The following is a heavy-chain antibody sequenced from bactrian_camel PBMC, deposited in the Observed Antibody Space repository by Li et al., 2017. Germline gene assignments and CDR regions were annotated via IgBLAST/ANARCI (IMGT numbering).Heavy chain of an antibody. CDR3: AVPVSTTSSLAPEYNW. J-gene: IGHJ4*01. V-gene: IGHV3-2*01. CDR1: EFTFSNYY. D-gene: IGHD7*01. Sequence: HVQLVESGGGLVQPGGSSRPSCVASEFTFSNYYVSWVRQAPGKGLEWVSSISDDGTKIYYADSVKGRFTISRDNPKNTMYLVMNSLISDDTALYYCAVPVSTTSSLAPEYNWWGQGTQVTVS. CDR2: ISDDGTKI.